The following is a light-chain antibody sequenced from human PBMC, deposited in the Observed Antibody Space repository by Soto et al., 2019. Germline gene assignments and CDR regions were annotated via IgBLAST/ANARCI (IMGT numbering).Light chain of an antibody. CDR1: RKDVGTYNF. J-gene: IGLJ1*01. V-gene: IGLV2-8*01. Sequence: SALNQPPSASGSPGPSVSISRTGNRKDVGTYNFVSWYQQHPGKAPKLLIYEVTKRPSGVPDRFSGSKSGNTASLTVSGLQAEDEAEYFCSSYTGDRHFYVFGTGTKVTVL. CDR3: SSYTGDRHFYV. CDR2: EVT.